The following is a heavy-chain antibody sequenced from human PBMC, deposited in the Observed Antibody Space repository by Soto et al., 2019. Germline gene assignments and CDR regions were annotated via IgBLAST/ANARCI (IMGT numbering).Heavy chain of an antibody. J-gene: IGHJ3*02. CDR3: ARGCPTTHEVFYI. CDR2: IYYSGST. Sequence: PSETLSLTCTVSGGSISSGGYYWSWIRQHPGKGLEWIGYIYYSGSTYYNPSLKSRVTISVDTSKNQFSLKLSSVTAADTAVYYCARGCPTTHEVFYIWGQGTMVTVSS. D-gene: IGHD4-17*01. V-gene: IGHV4-31*03. CDR1: GGSISSGGYY.